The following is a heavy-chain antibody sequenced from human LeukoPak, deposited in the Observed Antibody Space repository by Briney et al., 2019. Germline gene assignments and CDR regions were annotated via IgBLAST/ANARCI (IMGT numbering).Heavy chain of an antibody. Sequence: GGSLRLSCAGSGITFSSYWMHWVRQAPGRGLVWVSRINSDGSSTTYADSVKGRFTISRDNAKNTLYLQMNSLRADDTAVYYCARDRATTMFDYWAQGTLVTVSS. CDR1: GITFSSYW. CDR3: ARDRATTMFDY. CDR2: INSDGSST. J-gene: IGHJ4*02. V-gene: IGHV3-74*01. D-gene: IGHD5-24*01.